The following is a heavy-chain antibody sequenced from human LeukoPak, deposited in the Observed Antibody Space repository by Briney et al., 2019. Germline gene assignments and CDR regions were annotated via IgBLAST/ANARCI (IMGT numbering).Heavy chain of an antibody. CDR1: GFTFSGSA. CDR2: IRSKANSYAT. CDR3: TSGDFRSGYRQHYYYYYMDV. D-gene: IGHD3-3*01. V-gene: IGHV3-73*01. J-gene: IGHJ6*03. Sequence: GGSLRLSCAASGFTFSGSAMHWVRQASGKGLEWVGRIRSKANSYATAYAASAKGRFTISRDDSKNTAYLQMNSLKTEDTAVYYCTSGDFRSGYRQHYYYYYMDVWGKGTTVTVSS.